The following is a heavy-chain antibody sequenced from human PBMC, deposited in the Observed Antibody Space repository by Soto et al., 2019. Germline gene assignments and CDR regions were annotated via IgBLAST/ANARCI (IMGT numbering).Heavy chain of an antibody. CDR3: ARILFGRSVAGGYFYMDV. CDR2: IFSNDEK. D-gene: IGHD6-19*01. Sequence: HVTLKESGPVLVKPTETLTLTCTVSGFSLSNGKVGVSCILQPPGKALEWLAHIFSNDEKSYRTSLKSRLTISEETSKSQVVLTMTNVDPVDTATYYCARILFGRSVAGGYFYMDVWGKGTTVTVSS. J-gene: IGHJ6*03. V-gene: IGHV2-26*01. CDR1: GFSLSNGKVG.